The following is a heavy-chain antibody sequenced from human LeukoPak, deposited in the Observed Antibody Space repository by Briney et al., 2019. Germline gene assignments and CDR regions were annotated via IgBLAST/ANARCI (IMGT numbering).Heavy chain of an antibody. D-gene: IGHD3-16*01. CDR3: ARDDNDYVWGSYSSSFDI. CDR2: IYSGGST. V-gene: IGHV3-53*05. Sequence: GGSLRLSCAASGFTVSSNYMSWVRQAPGKGLEWVSVIYSGGSTYYADSVKGRFTISRDNSKNTLYLQMNSLRAEDTAVYYCARDDNDYVWGSYSSSFDIWGQGTMVTVSS. CDR1: GFTVSSNY. J-gene: IGHJ3*02.